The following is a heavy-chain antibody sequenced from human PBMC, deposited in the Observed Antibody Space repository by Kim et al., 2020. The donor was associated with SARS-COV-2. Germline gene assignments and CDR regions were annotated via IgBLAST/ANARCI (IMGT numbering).Heavy chain of an antibody. D-gene: IGHD3-22*01. J-gene: IGHJ4*02. CDR3: ARGPLRGYYFDY. V-gene: IGHV4-34*01. CDR2: INHRGST. CDR1: GESFIDHY. Sequence: SETLSLTCAVFGESFIDHYWAWIRQPPGKGLEWIGRINHRGSTDYNPSLKSRVTMSIDTFRNQFPLKLYSVTAADTAVYYCARGPLRGYYFDYWGPGPLVTVSS.